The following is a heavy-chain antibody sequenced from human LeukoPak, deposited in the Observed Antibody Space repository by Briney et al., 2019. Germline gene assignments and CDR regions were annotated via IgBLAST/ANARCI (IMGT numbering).Heavy chain of an antibody. CDR3: ARDDIVVVPAAKLFYYYMDV. D-gene: IGHD2-2*01. CDR2: INHSGST. V-gene: IGHV4-34*01. J-gene: IGHJ6*03. Sequence: SETLSLTCAVYGGSFSGYYWSWIRHPPGKGLEWIGEINHSGSTNYNPSLKSRVTISVDTSKNQFSLKLSSVTAADTAVYYCARDDIVVVPAAKLFYYYMDVWGKGTTVTVSS. CDR1: GGSFSGYY.